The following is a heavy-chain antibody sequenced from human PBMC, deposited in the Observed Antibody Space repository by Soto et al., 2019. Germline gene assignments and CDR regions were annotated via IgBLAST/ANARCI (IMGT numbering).Heavy chain of an antibody. D-gene: IGHD3-16*01. CDR3: ARDTSHGVTIGGLDS. CDR2: ITSGLTT. Sequence: GGSLRLSCAASGFSFGGYNMNWVRQAPGKGLEWVSHITSGLTTHYADFVQGRFTISRDNAKNSLYLEMNDLRDEDTAVYYCARDTSHGVTIGGLDSWGQGTMVTVSS. V-gene: IGHV3-48*02. CDR1: GFSFGGYN. J-gene: IGHJ4*02.